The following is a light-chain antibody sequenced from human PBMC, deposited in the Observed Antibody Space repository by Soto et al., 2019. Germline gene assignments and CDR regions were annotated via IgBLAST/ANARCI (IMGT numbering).Light chain of an antibody. J-gene: IGLJ2*01. CDR2: DVS. CDR1: SSDVGGYNY. CDR3: SSYTSPLHVV. V-gene: IGLV2-14*01. Sequence: QSVLTQPASVSGSPGQSITISCTGTSSDVGGYNYVSWYQQHPGKAPKLMIYDVSNRPTRVSNRFSGSKSGNPASLTISGLQAEDEADYYCSSYTSPLHVVFGGGTKLAVL.